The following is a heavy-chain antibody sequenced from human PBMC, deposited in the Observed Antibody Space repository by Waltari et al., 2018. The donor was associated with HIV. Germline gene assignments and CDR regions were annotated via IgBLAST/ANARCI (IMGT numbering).Heavy chain of an antibody. CDR3: VALRTVTGTIDK. Sequence: QLQLQESGPALVKPSETLSLTCTVSTGYITQSYYWGWVRQFPGTGLEWIGSIYSNAVSHYAPSLKSRVALSVDMSKNQFSLTLTAVTAADTSRYFCVALRTVTGTIDKWGQGTLVTVS. V-gene: IGHV4-39*01. D-gene: IGHD6-19*01. CDR1: TGYITQSYY. J-gene: IGHJ4*02. CDR2: IYSNAVS.